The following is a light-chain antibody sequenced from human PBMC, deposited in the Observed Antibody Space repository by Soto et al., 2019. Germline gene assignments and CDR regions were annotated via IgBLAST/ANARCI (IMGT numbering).Light chain of an antibody. CDR2: EVS. J-gene: IGLJ3*02. CDR3: SSYGGLTWV. V-gene: IGLV2-8*01. Sequence: QSALTQPPSASGSPGQSVTISCTGISGYGGAYKYVSWFQQHPGKAPKLILYEVSRRPSGVPDRFSGSESGNTASLTVSGLQAEDEADYYCSSYGGLTWVFGGGTKLTVL. CDR1: SGYGGAYKY.